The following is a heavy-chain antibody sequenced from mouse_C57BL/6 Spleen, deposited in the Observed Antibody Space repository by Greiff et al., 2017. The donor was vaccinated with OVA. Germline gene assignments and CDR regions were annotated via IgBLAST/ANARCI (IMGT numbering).Heavy chain of an antibody. J-gene: IGHJ3*01. CDR3: VRQNWAFAY. Sequence: EVQLQESGGGLVQPKGSLKLSCAASGFSFNTYAMNWVRQAPGKGLEWVARIRSKSNNYATYYADSVKDRFTISRDDSESMLYLQMNNLKTEDTAMYYCVRQNWAFAYWGQGTLVTVSA. V-gene: IGHV10-1*01. D-gene: IGHD4-1*01. CDR1: GFSFNTYA. CDR2: IRSKSNNYAT.